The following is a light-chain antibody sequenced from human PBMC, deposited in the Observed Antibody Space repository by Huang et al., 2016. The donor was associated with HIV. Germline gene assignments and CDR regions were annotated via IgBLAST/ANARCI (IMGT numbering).Light chain of an antibody. Sequence: DIQLTQSPSSRSASVGDTVTITCRASQSISSYVNWYQQKPGKATKLLIYAASSLQSGVPSRFSGSGSGTDFTLTISSLQPEDFATYYCQQSYSTPITFGQGTRLEIK. CDR2: AAS. CDR3: QQSYSTPIT. J-gene: IGKJ5*01. CDR1: QSISSY. V-gene: IGKV1-39*01.